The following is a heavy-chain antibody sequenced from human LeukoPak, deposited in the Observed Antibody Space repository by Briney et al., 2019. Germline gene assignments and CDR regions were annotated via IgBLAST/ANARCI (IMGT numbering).Heavy chain of an antibody. V-gene: IGHV4-34*01. CDR1: GGSFSGYY. CDR3: ARGVAAAGTRWFDP. D-gene: IGHD6-13*01. J-gene: IGHJ5*02. Sequence: PSETLSLTCAVYGGSFSGYYWSWVRQPPGKGLEWIGEINHSGSTNYNPSLKSRVTISVDTSKNQFSLKLSSVTAADTAVYYCARGVAAAGTRWFDPWGQGTLVTVSS. CDR2: INHSGST.